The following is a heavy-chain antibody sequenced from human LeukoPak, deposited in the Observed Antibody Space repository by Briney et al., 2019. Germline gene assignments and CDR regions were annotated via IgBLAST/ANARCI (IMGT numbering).Heavy chain of an antibody. V-gene: IGHV4-34*01. D-gene: IGHD3-10*01. Sequence: PSETLSLTCAVYGGSFSGYYWSWIRQPPGKGLEWIGEINHSGSTNYNPSLKSRVTISVDTSKNPFSLKLSSVTAADTAVYYCARVWDYYGSGTYYYWGQGTLVTVSS. CDR2: INHSGST. CDR1: GGSFSGYY. CDR3: ARVWDYYGSGTYYY. J-gene: IGHJ4*02.